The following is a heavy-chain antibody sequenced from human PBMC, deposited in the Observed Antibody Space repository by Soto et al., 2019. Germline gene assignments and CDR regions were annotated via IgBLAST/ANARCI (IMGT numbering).Heavy chain of an antibody. CDR2: IYYSGST. J-gene: IGHJ4*02. CDR3: ASDIVANDYSGNSFDY. D-gene: IGHD4-4*01. Sequence: AETLSLNCTVSGGSISNYDWSWIRQPPGKGLEWIGYIYYSGSTNYNPSLKSRVTISVDTSKNQFSLRAEDTAVYYCASDIVANDYSGNSFDYWGQGTLVTVSS. CDR1: GGSISNYD. V-gene: IGHV4-59*01.